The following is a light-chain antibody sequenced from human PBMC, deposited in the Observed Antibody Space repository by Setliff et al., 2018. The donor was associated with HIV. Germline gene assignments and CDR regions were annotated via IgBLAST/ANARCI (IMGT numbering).Light chain of an antibody. V-gene: IGLV2-11*01. CDR2: DVR. CDR3: SSYVDGHVI. Sequence: QSALAQPRSVSGSPGQSVSISRNGTSSNVGGYDYVSWYQQHPGKAPKLLIYDVRKRPSGVPDRFSGSKSGNTASLTISGLEADDEADYSCSSYVDGHVIFGGGTKVTVL. CDR1: SSNVGGYDY. J-gene: IGLJ2*01.